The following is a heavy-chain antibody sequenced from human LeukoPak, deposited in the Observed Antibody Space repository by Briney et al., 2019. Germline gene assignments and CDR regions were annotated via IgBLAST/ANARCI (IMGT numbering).Heavy chain of an antibody. D-gene: IGHD6-13*01. CDR1: GGSISSSTYY. J-gene: IGHJ3*02. Sequence: SETLSLTCTVSGGSISSSTYYWVWARQPPGTGPEWIRRFCDSGSTYYNPSLKNRVTMSVDRSKNQFSLKLSSVTAADTAMYYCARGSVGYSSSWYAEKAFDIWGQGTMVTVSS. V-gene: IGHV4-39*07. CDR3: ARGSVGYSSSWYAEKAFDI. CDR2: FCDSGST.